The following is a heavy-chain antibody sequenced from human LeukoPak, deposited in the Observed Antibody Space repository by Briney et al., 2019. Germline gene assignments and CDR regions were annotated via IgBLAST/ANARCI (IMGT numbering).Heavy chain of an antibody. CDR2: IYYSGST. J-gene: IGHJ4*02. CDR1: GGSISSYY. Sequence: SETLSLTCTVSGGSISSYYWSWIRQPPGKGLEWIGYIYYSGSTNYNPSLKSRVTISVDTSKNQFSLKLSSVTAADTAVYYCKAAAGSPNFDYWGQGTLVTVSS. CDR3: KAAAGSPNFDY. V-gene: IGHV4-59*01. D-gene: IGHD6-13*01.